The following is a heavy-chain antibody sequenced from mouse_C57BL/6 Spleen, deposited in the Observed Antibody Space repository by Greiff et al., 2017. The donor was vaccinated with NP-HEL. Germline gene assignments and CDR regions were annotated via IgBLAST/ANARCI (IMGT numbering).Heavy chain of an antibody. CDR1: GYTFTSYW. V-gene: IGHV1-69*01. CDR3: ARRAILYAMDY. CDR2: IDPSDSYT. Sequence: QVQLQQPGAELVMPGASVKLSCKASGYTFTSYWMNWVKQRPGQGLEWIGEIDPSDSYTNYNQKFKGKSTFTVDKSSSTAYMQLISLASEDSAVYYCARRAILYAMDYWGQGTSLTVSS. J-gene: IGHJ4*01. D-gene: IGHD1-1*01.